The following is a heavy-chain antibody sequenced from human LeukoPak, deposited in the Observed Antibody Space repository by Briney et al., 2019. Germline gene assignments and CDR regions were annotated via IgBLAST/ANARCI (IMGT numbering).Heavy chain of an antibody. CDR2: ISSSGSTI. D-gene: IGHD3-22*01. Sequence: GGSLRLSCAAPGFTFSSYEMNWVRQAPGKGLEWVSYISSSGSTIYYADSVKGRFTISRDNAKNSLYLQMNSLRAEDTAVYYCARGYYYDSSGYYYLPDIWGQGTMVTVSS. J-gene: IGHJ3*02. V-gene: IGHV3-48*03. CDR1: GFTFSSYE. CDR3: ARGYYYDSSGYYYLPDI.